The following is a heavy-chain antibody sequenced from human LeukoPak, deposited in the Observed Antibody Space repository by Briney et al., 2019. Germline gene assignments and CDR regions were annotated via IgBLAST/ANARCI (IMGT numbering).Heavy chain of an antibody. D-gene: IGHD6-19*01. V-gene: IGHV4-59*08. CDR1: GGSMSSYY. J-gene: IGHJ4*02. CDR2: IYYSGTI. Sequence: PSETLSLTCTVSGGSMSSYYWSWIRQTPGKGLEWIGYIYYSGTINYNPSLKSRVTISIDTSKNQFSLRVTSVTAADTAVYYCARRDSSVWYLDYWGQGTLVSVSS. CDR3: ARRDSSVWYLDY.